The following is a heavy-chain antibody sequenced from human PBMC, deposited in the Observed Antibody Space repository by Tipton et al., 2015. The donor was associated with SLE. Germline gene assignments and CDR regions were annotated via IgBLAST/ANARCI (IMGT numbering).Heavy chain of an antibody. CDR3: ARAQGDFDL. D-gene: IGHD3-16*01. J-gene: IGHJ2*01. Sequence: LRLSCAVYGGSFSGYFWGWIRQFPGKGLEWIGEITRTGSITYNPSLKSRVTISVDTSKNQFSLKLSSVTAADTAVYYCARAQGDFDLWGRGTLVTVSS. CDR1: GGSFSGYF. CDR2: ITRTGSI. V-gene: IGHV4-34*01.